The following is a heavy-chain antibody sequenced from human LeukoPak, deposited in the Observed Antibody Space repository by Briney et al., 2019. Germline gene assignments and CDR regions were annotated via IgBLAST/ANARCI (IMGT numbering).Heavy chain of an antibody. CDR3: ARDRTVGDSSGYFRN. J-gene: IGHJ4*02. CDR1: GYTFTSNY. Sequence: ASVKVSCKAFGYTFTSNYMHWVRQAPGQGPEWMGVISPSGGSTTYAQKFQGRVTMTRDMSTSTVYMELSSLRSEDTAVYYCARDRTVGDSSGYFRNWGQGTLVTVSS. CDR2: ISPSGGST. V-gene: IGHV1-46*01. D-gene: IGHD3-22*01.